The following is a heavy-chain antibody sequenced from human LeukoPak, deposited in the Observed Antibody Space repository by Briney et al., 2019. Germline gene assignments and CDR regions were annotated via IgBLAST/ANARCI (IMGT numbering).Heavy chain of an antibody. J-gene: IGHJ5*02. Sequence: GESLKISCKGSWYSFTSYWIGWVRQMPGKGLEWMGIIYPGDSDTRYSPSFQGQVTISADKSISTAYLQWSSLKASDTAMYYWARQGYYYGAGSGQYNWFDPWGQGTLVTVSS. D-gene: IGHD3-10*01. CDR2: IYPGDSDT. CDR1: WYSFTSYW. CDR3: ARQGYYYGAGSGQYNWFDP. V-gene: IGHV5-51*01.